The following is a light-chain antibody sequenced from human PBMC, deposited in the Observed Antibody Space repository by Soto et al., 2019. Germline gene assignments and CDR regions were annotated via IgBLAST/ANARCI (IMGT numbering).Light chain of an antibody. CDR2: AAS. CDR3: QQSYFTPWT. Sequence: DVQMTQSPSSLSASVGDRVTITCRASQNIIRYLNWYQQKPGQAPKVVIYAASNLQSGVPSRFSGSGAGTDLTLSTSSLQPEDFATYYCQQSYFTPWTFGQGTKVDIK. V-gene: IGKV1-39*01. J-gene: IGKJ1*01. CDR1: QNIIRY.